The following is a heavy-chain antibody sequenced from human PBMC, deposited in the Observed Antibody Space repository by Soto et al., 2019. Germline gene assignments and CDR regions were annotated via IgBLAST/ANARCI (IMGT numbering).Heavy chain of an antibody. J-gene: IGHJ3*02. CDR3: AHPSDRGDDAFDI. CDR1: GFSLSTSGVG. D-gene: IGHD3-22*01. V-gene: IGHV2-5*02. CDR2: IYWDDDK. Sequence: QITLKESGPTLVKPTQTLTLTCTFSGFSLSTSGVGVGWIRQPPGKALEWLALIYWDDDKRYSPSLKSRLTXTXDXXKDRVALTMASMDPVDPATYYCAHPSDRGDDAFDIWGQGTMVTVSS.